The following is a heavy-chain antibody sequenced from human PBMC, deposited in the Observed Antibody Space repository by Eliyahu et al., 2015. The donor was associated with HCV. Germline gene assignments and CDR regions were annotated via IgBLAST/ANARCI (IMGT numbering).Heavy chain of an antibody. CDR2: MYFRGAT. CDR3: ARLSVDTAMVIDY. V-gene: IGHV4-39*01. J-gene: IGHJ4*02. D-gene: IGHD5-18*01. Sequence: QLQLQESGPGLVKPSETLSLTCTVSGGXVSTSSYSWGWXRXSPGGGLEWIARMYFRGATYYNPSLNSRVTMSIDTSKNQFSLKVTSVTASDTAVYYCARLSVDTAMVIDYWGQGTLVTVSS. CDR1: GGXVSTSSYS.